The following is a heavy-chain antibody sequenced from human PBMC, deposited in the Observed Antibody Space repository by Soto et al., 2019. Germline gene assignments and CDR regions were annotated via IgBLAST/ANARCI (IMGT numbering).Heavy chain of an antibody. J-gene: IGHJ4*02. CDR2: IYYSGST. D-gene: IGHD4-17*01. CDR1: GGSLSCYY. Sequence: PAETLSLTSPVSGGSLSCYYWSWIPPPPGKGLEWVGYIYYSGSTNYNPSLKSRGTITKDTSKNQVVLRMTNMDPVDTGTYYCAHRPYGDYPIGYWGQGTLVTVSS. CDR3: AHRPYGDYPIGY. V-gene: IGHV4-59*01.